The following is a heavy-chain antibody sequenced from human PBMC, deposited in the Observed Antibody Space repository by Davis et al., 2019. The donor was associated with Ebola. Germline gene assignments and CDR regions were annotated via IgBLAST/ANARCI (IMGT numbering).Heavy chain of an antibody. CDR1: GFTFNLHG. CDR3: AKEEGRRGKWMEHFDY. J-gene: IGHJ4*02. V-gene: IGHV3-30*18. D-gene: IGHD6-19*01. Sequence: PGGSLRLSCVGSGFTFNLHGMHWVRQAPGRGLEWVGVVAYDVVTTYYADSVKGRFTISRDNFRNTLYLQMDNLRPDDTAVYYCAKEEGRRGKWMEHFDYWGRGTQVTVSS. CDR2: VAYDVVTT.